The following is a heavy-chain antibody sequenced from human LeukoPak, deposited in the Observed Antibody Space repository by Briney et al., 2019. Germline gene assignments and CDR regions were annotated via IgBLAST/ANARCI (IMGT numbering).Heavy chain of an antibody. CDR2: ISSSGSTI. CDR1: GFTFSSYE. Sequence: GGSLRLSCAASGFTFSSYEMNWVRQAPGKGLEWVSYISSSGSTIYYADSVKGRFTISRDNAKNSLHLQMNSLRAEDTAVYYCAREEVLRYFDWSPRAFDYWGQGTLVTVSS. V-gene: IGHV3-48*03. D-gene: IGHD3-9*01. J-gene: IGHJ4*02. CDR3: AREEVLRYFDWSPRAFDY.